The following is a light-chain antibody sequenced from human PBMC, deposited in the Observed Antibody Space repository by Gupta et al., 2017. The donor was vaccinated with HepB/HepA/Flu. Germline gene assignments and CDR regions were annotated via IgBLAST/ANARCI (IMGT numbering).Light chain of an antibody. CDR2: DGS. Sequence: QSALPQPASVSGSPGQPTPISCTGPSSDVGGYNYFSCHQQHPANAPRRRIYDGSNRTSGAASRFSGSKAGNTASLTISGLQAEDEADYYFNAYTSSNKVVFGGGTKLTVL. CDR3: NAYTSSNKVV. V-gene: IGLV2-14*03. CDR1: SSDVGGYNY. J-gene: IGLJ2*01.